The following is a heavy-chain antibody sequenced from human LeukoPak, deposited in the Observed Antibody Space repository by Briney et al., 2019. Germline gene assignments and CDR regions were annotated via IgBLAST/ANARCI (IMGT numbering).Heavy chain of an antibody. CDR3: ARDRRVDYGDYVFDY. D-gene: IGHD4-17*01. Sequence: GASVKVSCKASGYTFTGYYMHWVRQAPGQGLEWMGRINPNSGGTNYAQKFQGRVTMARDTSISTAYMELSRLRSDDTAVYYCARDRRVDYGDYVFDYWGQGTLVTVSS. V-gene: IGHV1-2*06. CDR1: GYTFTGYY. CDR2: INPNSGGT. J-gene: IGHJ4*02.